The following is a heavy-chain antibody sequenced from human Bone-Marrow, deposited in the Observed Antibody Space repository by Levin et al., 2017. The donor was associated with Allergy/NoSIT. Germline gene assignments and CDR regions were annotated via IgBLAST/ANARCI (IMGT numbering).Heavy chain of an antibody. V-gene: IGHV4-31*03. D-gene: IGHD3-10*01. Sequence: SETLSLTCTVSGDSISSGGYYWSWIRQHPGKGLEWIGYIYHSGSTYYNPSLKGRVTISVDTSTNEFSLKLSSVTAAHTSVFYCARGEYSYGSGSYYLDYWGQGTLVTVSS. CDR3: ARGEYSYGSGSYYLDY. CDR2: IYHSGST. J-gene: IGHJ4*02. CDR1: GDSISSGGYY.